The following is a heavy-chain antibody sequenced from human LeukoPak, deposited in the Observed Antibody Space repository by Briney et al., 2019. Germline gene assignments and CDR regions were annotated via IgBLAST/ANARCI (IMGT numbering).Heavy chain of an antibody. CDR2: IYYSGST. D-gene: IGHD3-22*01. Sequence: SETLSLTCTGSGGSISNYYWSWIRQPPGKGLEWIGYIYYSGSTNYNPSLKSRVTISVDTSKNQFSLKLSSVTAADTAVYYCARVYDSSGYPYYFDYWGQGTLVTVSS. CDR3: ARVYDSSGYPYYFDY. V-gene: IGHV4-59*01. CDR1: GGSISNYY. J-gene: IGHJ4*02.